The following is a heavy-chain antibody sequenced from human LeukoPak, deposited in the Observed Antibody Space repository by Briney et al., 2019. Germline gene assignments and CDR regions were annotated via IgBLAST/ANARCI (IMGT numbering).Heavy chain of an antibody. CDR1: GGSINSGSYY. CDR2: IYTSGST. Sequence: PSETLSLTCTVSGGSINSGSYYWSWIRQPAGKGLEWIGRIYTSGSTNYNPSLKSRVTISIDTSKNQFSLKLSSVTAADTAVYYCARKGATVTTGYAFDYWGQGTLVTVSS. J-gene: IGHJ4*02. CDR3: ARKGATVTTGYAFDY. V-gene: IGHV4-61*02. D-gene: IGHD4-17*01.